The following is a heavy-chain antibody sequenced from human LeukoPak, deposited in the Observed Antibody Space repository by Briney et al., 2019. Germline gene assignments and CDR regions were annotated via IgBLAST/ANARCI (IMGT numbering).Heavy chain of an antibody. Sequence: GGSLRLSCAASGFTFSSYGMHWVRQAPGKGLGWVAVIWYDGSNKYYADSVKGRFTISRDNSKNTLYLQMNSLRAEDTAVYYCARASPLYGSGSYLLDYWGQGTLVTVSS. CDR1: GFTFSSYG. J-gene: IGHJ4*02. CDR2: IWYDGSNK. V-gene: IGHV3-33*01. D-gene: IGHD3-10*01. CDR3: ARASPLYGSGSYLLDY.